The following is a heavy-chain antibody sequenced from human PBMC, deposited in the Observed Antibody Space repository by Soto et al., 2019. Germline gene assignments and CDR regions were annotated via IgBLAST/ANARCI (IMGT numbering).Heavy chain of an antibody. CDR2: SSYGGIT. Sequence: PSATLSLTCTCSGGSICIIDTNYYWGLLRPPPGKGLEWIGSSSYGGITYHNPSLKSRVTISIDTSKSHFSLKLTSVTAADTAVYYCGRHRRETGPYAPPLASWALCILLTVSA. CDR1: GGSICIIDTNYY. J-gene: IGHJ1*01. D-gene: IGHD1-1*01. CDR3: GRHRRETGPYAPPLAS. V-gene: IGHV4-39*01.